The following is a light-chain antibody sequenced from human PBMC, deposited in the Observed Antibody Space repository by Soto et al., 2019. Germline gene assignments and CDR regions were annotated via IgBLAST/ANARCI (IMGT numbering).Light chain of an antibody. J-gene: IGKJ1*01. Sequence: DIQLTQSPSVLSASVGDTVTITCRASQALSNYLAWYQQKPGKAPDLLIYSASTLQSGVPSRFSGSGSETEFSLTIRALQPEDFATYYCQQYNTLSGTFGQGTKVDIK. CDR3: QQYNTLSGT. V-gene: IGKV1-9*01. CDR1: QALSNY. CDR2: SAS.